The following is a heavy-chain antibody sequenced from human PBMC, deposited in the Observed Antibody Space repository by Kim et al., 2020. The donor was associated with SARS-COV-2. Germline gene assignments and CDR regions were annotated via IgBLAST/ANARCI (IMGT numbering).Heavy chain of an antibody. D-gene: IGHD1-1*01. Sequence: GGSLRLSCIGSGFTFSRYWMNWVRQAPGKGLEWVAYINQDGSIVFYVDSVEGRFTVSRDNAQNSVYLKMSSLRSEDTGVYYCAREAYREHGVPGVWGKGTRVIVSS. CDR2: INQDGSIV. CDR1: GFTFSRYW. J-gene: IGHJ6*04. CDR3: AREAYREHGVPGV. V-gene: IGHV3-7*01.